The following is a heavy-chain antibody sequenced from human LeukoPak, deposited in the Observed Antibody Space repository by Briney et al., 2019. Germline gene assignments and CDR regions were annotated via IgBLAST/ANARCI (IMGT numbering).Heavy chain of an antibody. CDR1: GFTFSSYS. D-gene: IGHD5-24*01. V-gene: IGHV3-21*01. Sequence: PGGSLRLSCAASGFTFSSYSMNWVRQAPGKGLEWVSSISSSSSYIYYADSVKGRFTIPRDNAKNSLYLQMNSLRAEDTAVYYCASEGWLQLGEDYWGQGTLVTVSS. J-gene: IGHJ4*02. CDR3: ASEGWLQLGEDY. CDR2: ISSSSSYI.